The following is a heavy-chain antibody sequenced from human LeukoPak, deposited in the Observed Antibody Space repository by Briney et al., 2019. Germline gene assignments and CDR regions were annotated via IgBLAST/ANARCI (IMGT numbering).Heavy chain of an antibody. CDR1: GFTFSNAW. D-gene: IGHD2-15*01. Sequence: PGGSLRLSCAASGFTFSNAWMSWVRQAPGKGLEWVGRIKSKTDGGTTDYAAPVKGRFTISRDESKNTLFLQMHSLKTEDTAAYYCTSARRGYYSGGSCSYDFDIWGQGTLVTVSS. J-gene: IGHJ3*02. CDR3: TSARRGYYSGGSCSYDFDI. CDR2: IKSKTDGGTT. V-gene: IGHV3-15*01.